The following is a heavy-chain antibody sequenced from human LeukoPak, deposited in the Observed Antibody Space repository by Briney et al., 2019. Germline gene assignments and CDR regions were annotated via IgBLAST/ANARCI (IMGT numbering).Heavy chain of an antibody. CDR1: GGSISSSNYY. Sequence: AATLSLTCTVSGGSISSSNYYWGWIRQPPGKGLEWIESMFYRGSTFYNLYLKRRVCISVDTSKDQFSLKRCSVTAADTAVYYCARLFCSSSGGYCCSGDIWGQGTMVT. J-gene: IGHJ3*02. CDR2: MFYRGST. D-gene: IGHD2-15*01. CDR3: ARLFCSSSGGYCCSGDI. V-gene: IGHV4-39*01.